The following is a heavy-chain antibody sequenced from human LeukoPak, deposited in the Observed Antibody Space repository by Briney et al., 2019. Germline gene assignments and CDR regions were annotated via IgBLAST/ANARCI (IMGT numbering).Heavy chain of an antibody. Sequence: PGGSLGLSCAASGFTFSSYSMNWVRQAPGKGLEWVSSISSSSSYIYYADSVKGRFTISRDNAKNSLYLQMNSLRAEDTAVYYCARDVGSSGWYSAFDIWGQGTMVTVSS. CDR1: GFTFSSYS. CDR2: ISSSSSYI. V-gene: IGHV3-21*01. J-gene: IGHJ3*02. D-gene: IGHD6-19*01. CDR3: ARDVGSSGWYSAFDI.